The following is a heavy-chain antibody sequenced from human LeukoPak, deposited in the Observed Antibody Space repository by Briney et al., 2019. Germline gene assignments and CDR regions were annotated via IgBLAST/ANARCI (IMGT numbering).Heavy chain of an antibody. J-gene: IGHJ5*02. D-gene: IGHD3-9*01. V-gene: IGHV4-39*07. CDR2: IYYSGNT. CDR1: GVSISSSNSY. CDR3: ARDYDVLTAYPPTQLFDP. Sequence: SSETLSLTCTVSGVSISSSNSYWGWIRQPPGKGLEWIGSIYYSGNTYYNASLKSQVSISIDTSKNQFSLKLNSVTAADTAVYYCARDYDVLTAYPPTQLFDPWGQGTLVTVSS.